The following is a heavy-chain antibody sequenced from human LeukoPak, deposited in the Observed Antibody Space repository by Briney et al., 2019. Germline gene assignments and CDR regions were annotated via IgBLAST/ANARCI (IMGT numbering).Heavy chain of an antibody. Sequence: GGSLRLSCVASGFSFSSYSMNWVRQAPGKGLEWVSYITGSGSSTDYAASVKGRFIISRDNAKDSLFLQTSSLRVEDTAVYYCARGVGSVAGTTDYWGQGILVTVSS. CDR3: ARGVGSVAGTTDY. CDR1: GFSFSSYS. J-gene: IGHJ4*02. CDR2: ITGSGSST. V-gene: IGHV3-48*04. D-gene: IGHD6-19*01.